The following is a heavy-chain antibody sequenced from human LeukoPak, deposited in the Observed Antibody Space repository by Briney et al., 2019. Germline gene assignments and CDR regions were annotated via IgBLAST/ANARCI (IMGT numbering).Heavy chain of an antibody. J-gene: IGHJ5*02. D-gene: IGHD2-2*01. CDR1: GYTFTSYA. V-gene: IGHV1-3*03. Sequence: ASVKVSCKASGYTFTSYAMHWVRQAPGQRLEWMGWINAGNGNTKYSQEFQGRVTITRDTSASTAYMELSSLRSEDMAVYYCARGVGYCSSTSCQNWFDPWGQGTLVTVSS. CDR3: ARGVGYCSSTSCQNWFDP. CDR2: INAGNGNT.